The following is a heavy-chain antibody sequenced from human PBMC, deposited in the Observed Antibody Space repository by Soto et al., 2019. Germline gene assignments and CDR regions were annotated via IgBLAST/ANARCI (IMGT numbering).Heavy chain of an antibody. D-gene: IGHD6-19*01. Sequence: QVQLVQSEAEVKKPGSSVKVSCKASGGTFSSYAISWVRQAPGQGLEWMGGIIPIFDTADYAQKFQGRVTITADESTNTAYMELSSLRSEDTAVYYCAGDRSGVPGYYYGMGVWGQGTTVTVSS. J-gene: IGHJ6*02. CDR1: GGTFSSYA. V-gene: IGHV1-69*12. CDR2: IIPIFDTA. CDR3: AGDRSGVPGYYYGMGV.